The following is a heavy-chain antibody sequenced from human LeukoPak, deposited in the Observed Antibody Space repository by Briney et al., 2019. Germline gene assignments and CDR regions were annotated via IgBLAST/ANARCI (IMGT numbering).Heavy chain of an antibody. V-gene: IGHV1-18*01. Sequence: GASVKVSCKASGGTFSSYAISWVRQAPGQGLEWMGWISAYNGNTNYAQKLQGRVTMTTDTSTSTAYMELRSLRSDDTAVYYCALLKKNQGPGWYFPRGAEYFQHWGQGTLVTVSS. CDR3: ALLKKNQGPGWYFPRGAEYFQH. D-gene: IGHD6-19*01. CDR2: ISAYNGNT. CDR1: GGTFSSYA. J-gene: IGHJ1*01.